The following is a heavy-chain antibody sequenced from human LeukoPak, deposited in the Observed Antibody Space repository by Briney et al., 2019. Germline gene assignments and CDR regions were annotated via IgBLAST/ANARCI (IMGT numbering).Heavy chain of an antibody. CDR2: ISTSGSTI. V-gene: IGHV3-48*03. CDR1: GFTFSSYE. D-gene: IGHD3-10*01. CDR3: SRAYDSGTYSSFDS. Sequence: PGGSLRLSCAASGFTFSSYEMNWVRQAPGKGLEWVSYISTSGSTIYYADSVKGRFIISRDNAKNSLYLQMNSLRAEDTAVYYCSRAYDSGTYSSFDSWGQGTLVTVTS. J-gene: IGHJ4*02.